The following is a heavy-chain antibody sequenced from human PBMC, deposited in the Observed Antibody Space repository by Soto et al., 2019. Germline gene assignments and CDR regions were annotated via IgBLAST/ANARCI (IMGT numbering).Heavy chain of an antibody. J-gene: IGHJ4*02. D-gene: IGHD1-26*01. V-gene: IGHV1-2*04. Sequence: ASVKVSCKASGYTFTGYYMHWVRQAPGQGLEWMGCINPNSGGTNYAQKFQGWVTMTRDTSISTAYMELSRLRSDDTAVYYCARDGPGGSYLYYWGQGTLVTVSS. CDR3: ARDGPGGSYLYY. CDR1: GYTFTGYY. CDR2: INPNSGGT.